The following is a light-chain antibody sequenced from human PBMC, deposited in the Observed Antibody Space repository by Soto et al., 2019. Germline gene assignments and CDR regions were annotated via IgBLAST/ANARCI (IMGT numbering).Light chain of an antibody. CDR2: GAS. CDR3: HQYGSLPPWT. Sequence: EIVLTQSPGTLSLSPGERATLSCRASQSVSSNYLAWYQQKPGQAPRFLIYGASSRASGIPDRFSGSGSGTDFTLTISRLEPEACAVYYCHQYGSLPPWTFGQGTKVEIK. J-gene: IGKJ1*01. V-gene: IGKV3-20*01. CDR1: QSVSSNY.